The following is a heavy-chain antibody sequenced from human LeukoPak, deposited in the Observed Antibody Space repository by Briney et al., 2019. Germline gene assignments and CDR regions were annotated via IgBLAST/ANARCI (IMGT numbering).Heavy chain of an antibody. CDR3: ARSDPPWGDYGGNPGQAFDI. D-gene: IGHD4-23*01. CDR2: TYTSGST. J-gene: IGHJ3*02. CDR1: GGSTSSYY. V-gene: IGHV4-4*07. Sequence: SETLFLTCTVSGGSTSSYYWSWIRQPAGKGLEWIGRTYTSGSTNYNPSLKSRVTMSVDTSKNQFSLKLSSVTAADTAVYYCARSDPPWGDYGGNPGQAFDIWGQGTMVTVSS.